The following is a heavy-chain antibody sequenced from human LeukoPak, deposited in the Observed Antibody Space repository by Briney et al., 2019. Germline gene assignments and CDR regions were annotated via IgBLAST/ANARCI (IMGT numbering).Heavy chain of an antibody. CDR3: AKEFYFATAV. V-gene: IGHV3-23*01. Sequence: GGSLRLSCAASGFTFSSYAMSWVRQAPGEGLEWVSAVSGSGGSTYYADSVKGRFTISRDNSQNTLYLQMNSLRAEDTAVYYCAKEFYFATAVWGQGTTVTVSS. CDR2: VSGSGGST. CDR1: GFTFSSYA. D-gene: IGHD2-15*01. J-gene: IGHJ6*02.